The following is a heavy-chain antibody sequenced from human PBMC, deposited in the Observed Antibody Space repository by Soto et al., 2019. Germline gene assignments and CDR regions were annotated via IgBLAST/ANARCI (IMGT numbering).Heavy chain of an antibody. Sequence: TSETLSLTCAVYGGSFSGYYWSWIRQPPGKGLEWIGEINHSGSTNYNPSLKSRVTISVDTSKNQFSLKLSSATAADTAVYYCARRRDGYRRYAFDIWGQGTMVTVSS. CDR2: INHSGST. D-gene: IGHD5-12*01. CDR3: ARRRDGYRRYAFDI. V-gene: IGHV4-34*01. CDR1: GGSFSGYY. J-gene: IGHJ3*02.